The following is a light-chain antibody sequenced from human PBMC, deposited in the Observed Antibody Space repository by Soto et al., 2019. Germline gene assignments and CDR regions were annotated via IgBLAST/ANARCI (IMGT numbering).Light chain of an antibody. V-gene: IGKV1-27*01. CDR3: QKYNSVPYT. J-gene: IGKJ2*01. CDR2: ATS. CDR1: QDISNY. Sequence: DIQMTQSPSSLSASVGGRVSITCRASQDISNYIAWYQQKPGKVPKLLIYATSTLQSGVPSRFIGRVSGTDFTLTISGLQPEDAATYYCQKYNSVPYTFGRGTKLEI.